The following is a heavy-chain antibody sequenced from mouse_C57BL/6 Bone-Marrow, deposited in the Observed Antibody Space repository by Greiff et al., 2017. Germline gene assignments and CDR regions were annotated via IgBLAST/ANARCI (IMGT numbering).Heavy chain of an antibody. D-gene: IGHD1-1*01. Sequence: EVKLVASGEGLVKPGGSLKLSCAASGFTFSSYAMSWVRQTPEKRLEWVAYISSGGDYIYYADTVKGRFTISRDNARNTLYLQMSSLKSEDTAMYYCTRERGYGSSPYYFDYWGQGTTLTVSS. V-gene: IGHV5-9-1*02. J-gene: IGHJ2*01. CDR3: TRERGYGSSPYYFDY. CDR2: ISSGGDYI. CDR1: GFTFSSYA.